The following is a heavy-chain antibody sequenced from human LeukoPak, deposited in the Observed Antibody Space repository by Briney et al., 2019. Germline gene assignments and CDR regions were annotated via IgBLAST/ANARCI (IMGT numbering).Heavy chain of an antibody. CDR1: GYTFTSYA. D-gene: IGHD3-22*01. V-gene: IGHV1-3*01. CDR3: AREYYYDSSGYFGAYGMDV. Sequence: GASVKVSCKASGYTFTSYAMHWVRQAPGQRLEWMGWINAGNGNTKYSQKFQGRVTITRDTSASTAYMELSSLRSEDTAVYYCAREYYYDSSGYFGAYGMDVWGQGTTVTVSS. CDR2: INAGNGNT. J-gene: IGHJ6*02.